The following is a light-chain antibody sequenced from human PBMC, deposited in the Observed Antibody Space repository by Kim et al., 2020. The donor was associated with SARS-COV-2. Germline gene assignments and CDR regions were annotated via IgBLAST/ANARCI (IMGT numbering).Light chain of an antibody. J-gene: IGLJ3*02. V-gene: IGLV6-57*01. CDR3: QSYDSSDWV. CDR2: EVT. CDR1: SGSLASNY. Sequence: NFMLIQPHSVSGSPGETVTISCTRSSGSLASNYVQWYQQRPGSPPTTVIYEVTQRPSGVPARFSGSLDSSSNSASLTISGLKTEDEADYYCQSYDSSDWVFGGGTKVTVL.